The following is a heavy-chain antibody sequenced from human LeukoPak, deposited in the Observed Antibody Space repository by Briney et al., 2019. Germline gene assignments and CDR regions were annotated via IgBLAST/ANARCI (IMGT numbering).Heavy chain of an antibody. CDR3: ARQRSDYKRTWFDP. CDR2: IYYSGST. CDR1: GGSISSYY. Sequence: PSETLSLTCTVSGGSISSYYWSWIRQPPGKGLEWIGYIYYSGSTNYNPSLKSRVTISVDTSKNQFSLKLSSVTAADTAVYYCARQRSDYKRTWFDPWGQGTLVTVSS. V-gene: IGHV4-59*08. D-gene: IGHD4-11*01. J-gene: IGHJ5*02.